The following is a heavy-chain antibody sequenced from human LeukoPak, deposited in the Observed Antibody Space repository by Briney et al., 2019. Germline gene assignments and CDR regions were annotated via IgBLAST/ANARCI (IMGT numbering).Heavy chain of an antibody. V-gene: IGHV4-34*01. CDR2: INHSGST. CDR3: ARGTLRLVRISSPGNLDY. CDR1: GGSFSGYY. J-gene: IGHJ4*02. D-gene: IGHD6-19*01. Sequence: SETLSLTCAVYGGSFSGYYWSWIRQPPGKGLEWIGEINHSGSTNYNPSLKSRVTISVDTSKNLFSLKLSSVTAADTAVYYCARGTLRLVRISSPGNLDYWGQGTLVTVSS.